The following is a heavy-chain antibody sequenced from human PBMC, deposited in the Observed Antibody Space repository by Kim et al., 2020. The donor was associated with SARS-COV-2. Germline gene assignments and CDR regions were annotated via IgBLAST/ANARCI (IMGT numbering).Heavy chain of an antibody. V-gene: IGHV4-38-2*02. CDR2: IYHSGGT. CDR1: GYSINSDYF. D-gene: IGHD2-2*01. J-gene: IGHJ4*02. Sequence: SETLSLICTVSGYSINSDYFWGWIRQPPEKGLEWFGSIYHSGGTYYNPSLKSRVAISIDTSKNQFSLKLSSVTAADTAVYYCARDMVVPATTLADYWGQGTLVTVSS. CDR3: ARDMVVPATTLADY.